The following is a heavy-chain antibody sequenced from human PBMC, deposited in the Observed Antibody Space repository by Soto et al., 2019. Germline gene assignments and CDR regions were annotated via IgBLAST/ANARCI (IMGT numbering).Heavy chain of an antibody. Sequence: QVQLVQSGAELKNPGASVKVSCKASGYTFTSYYMHWLRQAPGQGLEWMGIINPSGGSTSYAQKFQGRVTMTRDTSTSTVYMELSSQRSEDTAVYYCARDTDVELQPSGFGDYWGQGTLVTVS. CDR2: INPSGGST. D-gene: IGHD1-26*01. CDR3: ARDTDVELQPSGFGDY. J-gene: IGHJ4*02. V-gene: IGHV1-46*01. CDR1: GYTFTSYY.